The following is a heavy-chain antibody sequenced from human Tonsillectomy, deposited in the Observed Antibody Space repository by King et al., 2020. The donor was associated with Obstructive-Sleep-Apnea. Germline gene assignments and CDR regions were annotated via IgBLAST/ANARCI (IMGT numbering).Heavy chain of an antibody. J-gene: IGHJ4*02. V-gene: IGHV3-7*04. Sequence: VQLVESGGGLVQPGGSLRLSCAASGFTFSNYWMSWVWHAPGKGMEWVANRKQDEYEKHHLDSVKGRFTISRDNAKNSLSMHMNSLRAEETAVYYCARGLNYFDYWGQGTLVTVSS. CDR3: ARGLNYFDY. CDR1: GFTFSNYW. CDR2: RKQDEYEK.